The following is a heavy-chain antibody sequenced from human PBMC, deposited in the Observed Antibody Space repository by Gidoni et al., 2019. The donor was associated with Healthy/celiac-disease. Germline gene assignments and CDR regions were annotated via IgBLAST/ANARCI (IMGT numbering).Heavy chain of an antibody. D-gene: IGHD2-2*01. V-gene: IGHV3-13*01. J-gene: IGHJ4*02. CDR2: IGTAGDT. Sequence: EVQLVESGGGLVQPGGSLRLSCAASGFPFSSYDMHWVRQATGKGLEWVSAIGTAGDTYYPGSVKGRFTISRENAKNSLYLQMNSLRAGDTAVYYCARGVGYCSSTSCSNLDYWGQGTLVTVSS. CDR3: ARGVGYCSSTSCSNLDY. CDR1: GFPFSSYD.